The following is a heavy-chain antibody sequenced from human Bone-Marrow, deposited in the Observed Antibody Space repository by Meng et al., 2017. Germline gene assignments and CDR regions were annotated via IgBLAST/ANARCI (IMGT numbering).Heavy chain of an antibody. Sequence: GSLRLSCGVSGGSISSNTWWSWVRQPPGKGLEWIGEVYHNGDTNYNPSLKSRVTISVDKSKNQFSLRLNSVTAADTAVYYCARVEGGYGIYYFYYWGQGTLVTVSS. CDR1: GGSISSNTW. V-gene: IGHV4-4*02. J-gene: IGHJ4*02. D-gene: IGHD3-22*01. CDR2: VYHNGDT. CDR3: ARVEGGYGIYYFYY.